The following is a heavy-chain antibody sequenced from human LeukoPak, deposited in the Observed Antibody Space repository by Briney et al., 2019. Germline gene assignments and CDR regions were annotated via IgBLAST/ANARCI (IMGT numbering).Heavy chain of an antibody. D-gene: IGHD5-24*01. CDR2: IIPIFGTA. CDR3: AEPRGDGYNGLAY. Sequence: GSSVKVSCKASGGTFSSYAISWVRQAPGQGLEWMGGIIPIFGTANYAQKFRGRVTITTDESTSTAYMELSSLRSEDTAVYYCAEPRGDGYNGLAYWGQGTLVTVSS. J-gene: IGHJ4*02. CDR1: GGTFSSYA. V-gene: IGHV1-69*05.